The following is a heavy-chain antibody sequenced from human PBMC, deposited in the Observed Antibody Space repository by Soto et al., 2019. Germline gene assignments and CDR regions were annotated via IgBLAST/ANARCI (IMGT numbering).Heavy chain of an antibody. D-gene: IGHD6-13*01. CDR1: GFTFSDYY. J-gene: IGHJ5*02. CDR3: ASFPTSYSSSWYVDWFDP. CDR2: ISSSSSYT. V-gene: IGHV3-11*06. Sequence: PGGSLRLSCAASGFTFSDYYMSWIRQAPGKGLEWVSYISSSSSYTNYADSVKGRFTISRDNAKNSLYLQMNSLGAEDTAVYYCASFPTSYSSSWYVDWFDPWGQGTLVTVSS.